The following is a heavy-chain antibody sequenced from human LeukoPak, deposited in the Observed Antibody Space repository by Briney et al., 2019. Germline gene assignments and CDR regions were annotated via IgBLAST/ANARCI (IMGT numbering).Heavy chain of an antibody. J-gene: IGHJ3*02. V-gene: IGHV3-21*01. Sequence: GGSLRPSCAASGFTFSSYSMNWVRQAPGKGLEWVSSISSISSYIYYADSVKGRFTISRDNAKNSLYLQMNSLRAEDTAVYYCARAGGYCSSTSCYLTAFDIWGQGTMVTVSS. D-gene: IGHD2-2*01. CDR3: ARAGGYCSSTSCYLTAFDI. CDR2: ISSISSYI. CDR1: GFTFSSYS.